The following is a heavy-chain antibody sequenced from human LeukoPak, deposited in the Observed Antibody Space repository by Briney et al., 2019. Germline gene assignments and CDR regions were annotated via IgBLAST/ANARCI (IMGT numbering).Heavy chain of an antibody. V-gene: IGHV3-7*01. CDR2: IKQGGSEK. CDR3: ARDRLVSNFLGYYYGMDV. D-gene: IGHD4-11*01. CDR1: GFTFSSYW. Sequence: PGGSLRLSCAASGFTFSSYWMSWVRQAPGKGLEWVANIKQGGSEKYYVDSVKGRFTISRDNAKNSLYLQMNSLRAEDTAVYYCARDRLVSNFLGYYYGMDVWGQGTTVTVSS. J-gene: IGHJ6*02.